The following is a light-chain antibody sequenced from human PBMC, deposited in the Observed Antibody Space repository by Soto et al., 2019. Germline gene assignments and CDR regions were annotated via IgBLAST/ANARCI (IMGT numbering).Light chain of an antibody. CDR1: QSISSW. CDR2: DAS. J-gene: IGKJ3*01. Sequence: DIQMTQSPSTLSASVGDRVTITCRASQSISSWLAWYQQKPGKAPKLLIYDASSLESGVPSRFRGSGSGTDFTLTISSLQPDDFAAYYCQQYNSYPFTFGPGTKVDIK. V-gene: IGKV1-5*01. CDR3: QQYNSYPFT.